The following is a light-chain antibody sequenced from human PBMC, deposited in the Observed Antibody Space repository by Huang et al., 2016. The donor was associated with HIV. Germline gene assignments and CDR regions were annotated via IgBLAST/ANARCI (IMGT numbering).Light chain of an antibody. CDR1: QGISSF. CDR2: AAS. Sequence: IQLTQSPSSLSASVGDRVTITCRASQGISSFLAWYQQKPGKAPKLLMYAASTLHSGVRLRVSSSGSGTDFTLTLSSLQPEEFATYDCQQFNNYPLTFGGGTKVEIK. J-gene: IGKJ4*01. V-gene: IGKV1-9*01. CDR3: QQFNNYPLT.